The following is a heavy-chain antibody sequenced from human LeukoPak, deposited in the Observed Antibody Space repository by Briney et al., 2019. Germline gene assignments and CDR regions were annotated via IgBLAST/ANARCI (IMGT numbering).Heavy chain of an antibody. CDR2: IYYSGST. V-gene: IGHV4-39*01. CDR3: ARHNFDSSSSGETFDY. CDR1: GGSISTSSYY. J-gene: IGHJ4*02. Sequence: PSETLSLTCTVSGGSISTSSYYWGWIRQPPGKGLEWIGIIYYSGSTYYNPSLKSRVTISVDTSKNQFSLKLNSVTAADTAVYYCARHNFDSSSSGETFDYWGQGTLVTVSS. D-gene: IGHD6-6*01.